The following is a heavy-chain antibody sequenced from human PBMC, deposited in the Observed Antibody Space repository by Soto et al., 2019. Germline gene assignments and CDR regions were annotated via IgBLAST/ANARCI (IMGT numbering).Heavy chain of an antibody. V-gene: IGHV3-23*01. J-gene: IGHJ5*02. CDR1: GVNVSIYA. CDR2: ISGSGGST. CDR3: AKDYPDYGDYLVLAP. D-gene: IGHD4-17*01. Sequence: AFLRISDAACGVNVSIYAMSWVRQTTKKGLEWVSAISGSGGSTYYADSVKGRFTISRDNSKNTLYLQMNSLRAEDTAVYYCAKDYPDYGDYLVLAPWGQGTLVTVSS.